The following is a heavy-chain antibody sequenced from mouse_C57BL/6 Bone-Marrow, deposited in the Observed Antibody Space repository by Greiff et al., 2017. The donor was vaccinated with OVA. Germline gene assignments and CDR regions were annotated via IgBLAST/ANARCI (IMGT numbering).Heavy chain of an antibody. D-gene: IGHD3-2*02. CDR3: ATLPTAQATWLAH. CDR1: GYTFTSYT. CDR2: INPSSGYT. J-gene: IGHJ3*01. V-gene: IGHV1-4*01. Sequence: VQLQESGAELARPGASVKMSCKASGYTFTSYTMHWVKQRPGQGLEWIGYINPSSGYTKYNQKFKDKATLTAVKSSSTAYMQLSSLTSEDSAVYYCATLPTAQATWLAHWRQGTLVTVSA.